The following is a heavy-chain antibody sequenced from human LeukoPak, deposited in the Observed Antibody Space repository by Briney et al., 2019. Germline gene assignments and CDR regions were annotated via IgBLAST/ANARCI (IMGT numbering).Heavy chain of an antibody. CDR3: ATLWYYGMDV. Sequence: GSLKLSCATSGFTLSNHYMSLVRQAPRKGLEWVSVIYSGGSTYYADSVKGRFTISRDNSKNTLYLQMNSLRAEDTAVYYCATLWYYGMDVWGQGTTVTVSS. J-gene: IGHJ6*02. CDR1: GFTLSNHY. CDR2: IYSGGST. D-gene: IGHD3-10*01. V-gene: IGHV3-53*01.